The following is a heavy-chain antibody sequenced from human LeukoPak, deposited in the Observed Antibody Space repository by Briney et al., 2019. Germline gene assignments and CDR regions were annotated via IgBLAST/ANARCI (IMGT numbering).Heavy chain of an antibody. J-gene: IGHJ5*02. D-gene: IGHD3-9*01. Sequence: SETLSLTCTVSGYSFSSGYYWGWIRQPPGKGLEWIGSIYHSGSTYYNPSLKSRVTISVDTSKNQFSLKLSSVTAADTAVYYCARDYGTEYDILTGYYRSSWFDPWGQGTLVTVSS. CDR3: ARDYGTEYDILTGYYRSSWFDP. CDR2: IYHSGST. V-gene: IGHV4-38-2*02. CDR1: GYSFSSGYY.